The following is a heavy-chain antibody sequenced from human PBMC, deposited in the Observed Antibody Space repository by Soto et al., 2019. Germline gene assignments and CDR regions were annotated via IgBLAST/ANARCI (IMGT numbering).Heavy chain of an antibody. CDR2: IWYDGSNK. D-gene: IGHD4-17*01. CDR1: GFTFSSYG. J-gene: IGHJ4*02. CDR3: ARDQMVYRDQSFDY. Sequence: QVQLVESGGGVVQPGRSLRLSCAASGFTFSSYGMHWVRQAPGKGLEWVAVIWYDGSNKYYADSVKGRFTISRDNSKNTLYLQMNSLRAEDTAVYYCARDQMVYRDQSFDYWGQGTLVTVSS. V-gene: IGHV3-33*01.